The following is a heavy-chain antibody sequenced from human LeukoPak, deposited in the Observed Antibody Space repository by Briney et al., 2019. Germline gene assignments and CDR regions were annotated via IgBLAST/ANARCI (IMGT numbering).Heavy chain of an antibody. CDR1: GGSISSSSYY. Sequence: SETLSLTCSVSGGSISSSSYYWGWIRQPPGKGLEWIGSIYYSGSTHYNPSLKSRVTISVDTSKNQFSLKLSSVTAADTAVYYCARLGDDYWGQGTLVTVSS. V-gene: IGHV4-39*01. CDR3: ARLGDDY. J-gene: IGHJ4*02. CDR2: IYYSGST.